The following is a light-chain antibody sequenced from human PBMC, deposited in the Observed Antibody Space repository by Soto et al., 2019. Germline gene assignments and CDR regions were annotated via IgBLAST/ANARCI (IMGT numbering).Light chain of an antibody. CDR2: VAS. J-gene: IGKJ3*01. CDR3: QQANRFQLFT. Sequence: DIQMTQSPSSVSASVGDRVTITCRASQDISNWLSWYQQKPGEAPKSLIYVASSLHSGVPSRFSGSGSATDFTLTISSLQPEDSATYYCQQANRFQLFTVGPGTKVEI. CDR1: QDISNW. V-gene: IGKV1D-12*01.